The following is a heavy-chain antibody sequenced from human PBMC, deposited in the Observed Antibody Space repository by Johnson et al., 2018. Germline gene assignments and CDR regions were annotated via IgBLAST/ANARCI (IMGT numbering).Heavy chain of an antibody. CDR1: RFTFSTYN. Sequence: VQLLETGGGLVKPGGSLRLSCAASRFTFSTYNMNWVRQAPGKGLEWVSSISVSTGFIYYAYSVRGRFTISRDNAENPLYLQMNRLGTEATAVYYCGRGSQDWNDMTYYHYLDVWGTGTTVIVSS. J-gene: IGHJ6*03. CDR3: GRGSQDWNDMTYYHYLDV. CDR2: ISVSTGFI. V-gene: IGHV3-21*01. D-gene: IGHD1-1*01.